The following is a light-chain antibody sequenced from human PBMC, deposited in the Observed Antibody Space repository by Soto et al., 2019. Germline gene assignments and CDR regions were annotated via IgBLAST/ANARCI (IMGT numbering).Light chain of an antibody. CDR2: GNS. CDR3: QSYDISLSGFHV. Sequence: QSVLTQPPSVSGAPGQRVTISCTGSISNIGAGYDVHWYQQLPGTVPKVLIYGNSNRPSGVPDRFSGSKSGTSASLAITGLQAEGEADYYCQSYDISLSGFHVFGTGTKVTVL. J-gene: IGLJ1*01. CDR1: ISNIGAGYD. V-gene: IGLV1-40*01.